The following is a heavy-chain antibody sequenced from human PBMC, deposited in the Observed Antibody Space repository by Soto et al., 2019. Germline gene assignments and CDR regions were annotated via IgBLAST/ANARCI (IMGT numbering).Heavy chain of an antibody. D-gene: IGHD4-17*01. Sequence: SETLSLTCTVSSGSISSGGYYWSWSRQHPGKGLEWIGYIYYSGRTYYNPSLKSRVTISVDTSKNQFSLKLSSVTAADTAVYYCARQLLYGDYADAFDIWCKGTMGTVSS. CDR1: SGSISSGGYY. V-gene: IGHV4-31*03. CDR3: ARQLLYGDYADAFDI. CDR2: IYYSGRT. J-gene: IGHJ3*02.